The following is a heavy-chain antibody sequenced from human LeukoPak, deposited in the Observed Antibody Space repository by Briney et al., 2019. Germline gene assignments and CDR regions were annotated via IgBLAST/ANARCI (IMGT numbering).Heavy chain of an antibody. CDR3: ARDPVYDFLSGYQADWFDP. J-gene: IGHJ5*02. V-gene: IGHV1-18*01. Sequence: GASVKVSCKASGYTFTSYGISWVRQAPGQGLEWMGWISAYNGNTNYAQKLQGRVTMTTDTSTSTAYMDLRSLRSEDTAVYYCARDPVYDFLSGYQADWFDPCGQGTLVTVSP. CDR2: ISAYNGNT. CDR1: GYTFTSYG. D-gene: IGHD3-3*01.